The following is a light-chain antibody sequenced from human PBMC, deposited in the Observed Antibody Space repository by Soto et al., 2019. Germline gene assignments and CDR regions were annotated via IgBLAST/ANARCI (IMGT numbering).Light chain of an antibody. V-gene: IGLV2-14*01. CDR1: SSDVGGYTS. J-gene: IGLJ3*02. Sequence: QSALTQPASVSGSPGQTITISCTGASSDVGGYTSVSWYQQHPGKAPKRLIYDVTYRPSGVSTRFSGSKSGNTASLTISGLQAEDEADYYCSSFTRSILVFGGGTKVTVL. CDR2: DVT. CDR3: SSFTRSILV.